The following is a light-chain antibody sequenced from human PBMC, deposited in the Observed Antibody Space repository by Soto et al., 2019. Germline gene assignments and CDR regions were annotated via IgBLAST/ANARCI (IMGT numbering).Light chain of an antibody. CDR3: SSYASSRSYV. CDR2: EVS. J-gene: IGLJ1*01. V-gene: IGLV2-14*03. Sequence: QSALTQPVSVSGSPGQSVTISCTGTSSDIGSYKHVSWYQQYPGKAPKLIIYEVSDRPSGVSNRFSGSKSGNTASLTISGLQAEDEADYYCSSYASSRSYVFGTGTKVTVL. CDR1: SSDIGSYKH.